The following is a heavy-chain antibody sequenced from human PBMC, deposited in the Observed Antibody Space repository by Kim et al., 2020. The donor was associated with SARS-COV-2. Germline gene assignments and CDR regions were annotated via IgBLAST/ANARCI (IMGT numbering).Heavy chain of an antibody. Sequence: GGSLRLSCAASGFTFSSYWMSWVRQAPGKGLEWVANIKQDGSEKYYVDSVKGRFTISRDNAKNSLYLQMNSLRAEDTAVYYCARDRNDFWSGYYTNWFDPWGQGTLVTVSS. D-gene: IGHD3-3*01. J-gene: IGHJ5*02. CDR3: ARDRNDFWSGYYTNWFDP. CDR1: GFTFSSYW. V-gene: IGHV3-7*03. CDR2: IKQDGSEK.